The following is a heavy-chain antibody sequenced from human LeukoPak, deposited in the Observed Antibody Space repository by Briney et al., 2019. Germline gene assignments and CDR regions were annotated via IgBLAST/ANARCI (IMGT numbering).Heavy chain of an antibody. V-gene: IGHV3-30-3*01. D-gene: IGHD2-15*01. J-gene: IGHJ2*01. CDR3: AREVVHDWYFDL. CDR2: ISYDGGNK. Sequence: GSLRLSCAASGFTFSSYAMHWVRQAPGKGLEWVAVISYDGGNKYYADSVKGRFTISRDNSKNTLYLQMNSLRAEDTAVYYCAREVVHDWYFDLWGRGTLVTVSS. CDR1: GFTFSSYA.